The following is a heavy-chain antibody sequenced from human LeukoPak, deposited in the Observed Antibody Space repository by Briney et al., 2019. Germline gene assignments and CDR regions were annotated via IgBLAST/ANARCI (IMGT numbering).Heavy chain of an antibody. Sequence: SETLSLTCSVSGDSISSGRNYWGWIRQSLGKGLEWIASIYSSGNTHSNPSLKSRVSISVDTSKNQVSLKLYSVTASDAAIYYCARHLSGTTMSHYFDFWGQGTLVTVSS. CDR3: ARHLSGTTMSHYFDF. CDR1: GDSISSGRNY. CDR2: IYSSGNT. J-gene: IGHJ4*02. V-gene: IGHV4-39*01. D-gene: IGHD1-1*01.